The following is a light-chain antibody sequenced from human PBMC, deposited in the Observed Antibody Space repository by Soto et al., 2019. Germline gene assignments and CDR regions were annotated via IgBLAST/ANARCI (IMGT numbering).Light chain of an antibody. CDR1: QSVSNTY. CDR3: QQYGSLPYT. V-gene: IGKV3-20*01. CDR2: GAS. J-gene: IGKJ2*01. Sequence: EIVLTQSPGTLSLSPGERATLSCRASQSVSNTYLAWYQQKPGQAPRLLIYGASSRATGIPDRFSGSGSGTDLTLSISRQEHEDFAVYYCQQYGSLPYTFGQGTQLEI.